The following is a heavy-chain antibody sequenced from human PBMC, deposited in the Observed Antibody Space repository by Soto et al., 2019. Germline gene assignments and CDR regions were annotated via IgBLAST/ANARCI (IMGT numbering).Heavy chain of an antibody. CDR1: GFTFSSYS. V-gene: IGHV3-21*01. Sequence: GGSLRLSCAASGFTFSSYSMNWVRQAPGKGLEWVSSISSSSSYIYYADSVKGRFTISRDNAKNSLYLQMNSLRAEDTAVYYCAKDRLQPYVYGEYVTNWFDPWGQGSLVTVYS. CDR3: AKDRLQPYVYGEYVTNWFDP. D-gene: IGHD4-17*01. J-gene: IGHJ5*02. CDR2: ISSSSSYI.